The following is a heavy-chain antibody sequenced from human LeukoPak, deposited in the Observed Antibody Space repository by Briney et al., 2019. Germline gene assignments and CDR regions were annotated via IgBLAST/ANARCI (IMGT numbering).Heavy chain of an antibody. CDR1: GFSFSTYE. Sequence: GGSLRLSCAASGFSFSTYEMNWVRQAPGKGLEWVSYISSSGSTIYYADSVKGRFTISRDNAKSSLYLQMNSLRAEDTAVYYCARVAAAGTYYFDSWGQGALVTVSS. CDR2: ISSSGSTI. J-gene: IGHJ4*02. D-gene: IGHD6-13*01. V-gene: IGHV3-48*03. CDR3: ARVAAAGTYYFDS.